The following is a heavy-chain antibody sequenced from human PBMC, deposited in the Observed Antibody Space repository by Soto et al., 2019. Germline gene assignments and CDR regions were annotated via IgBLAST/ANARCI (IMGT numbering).Heavy chain of an antibody. CDR1: SGSISSSYW. CDR2: SYHSGST. V-gene: IGHV4-4*02. J-gene: IGHJ2*01. Sequence: QVQLQESGPGLVKPSGTLSLTCAVSSGSISSSYWWSWGRQPPGKGLEWIGESYHSGSTNYNPSLRSRFTISPDRSNNQFSRKLGSVTAADTAVYYCGRVYGGYVSPSSWDFDLWGRGTLVTVSS. CDR3: GRVYGGYVSPSSWDFDL. D-gene: IGHD4-17*01.